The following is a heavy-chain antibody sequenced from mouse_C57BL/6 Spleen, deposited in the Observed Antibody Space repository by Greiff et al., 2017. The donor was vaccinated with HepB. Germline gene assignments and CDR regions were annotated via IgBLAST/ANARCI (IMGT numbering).Heavy chain of an antibody. Sequence: QVQLQQPGAELVKPGASVKLSCKASGYTFTSYWMHWVKQRPGQGLEWIGMIHPNSGSTNYNEKFKSKATLTVDKSSGTAYMQLSSLTSEDSAVYYCARRVDSSGYYFDYWGQGTTLTVSS. D-gene: IGHD3-2*02. CDR3: ARRVDSSGYYFDY. CDR2: IHPNSGST. V-gene: IGHV1-64*01. CDR1: GYTFTSYW. J-gene: IGHJ2*01.